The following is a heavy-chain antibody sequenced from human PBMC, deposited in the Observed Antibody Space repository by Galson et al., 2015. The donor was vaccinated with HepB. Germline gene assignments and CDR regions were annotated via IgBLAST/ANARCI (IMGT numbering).Heavy chain of an antibody. CDR2: ISGSGGST. V-gene: IGHV3-23*01. CDR1: GFTFSSYA. Sequence: SLRLSCAASGFTFSSYAMSWVRQAPGEGLEWVSAISGSGGSTYYADSVKGRFTISRDNSKNTLYLQMNSLRAEDTAVYYCATGLAARLLVLRLTSHYFDYWGQGTLVTVSS. CDR3: ATGLAARLLVLRLTSHYFDY. D-gene: IGHD6-6*01. J-gene: IGHJ4*02.